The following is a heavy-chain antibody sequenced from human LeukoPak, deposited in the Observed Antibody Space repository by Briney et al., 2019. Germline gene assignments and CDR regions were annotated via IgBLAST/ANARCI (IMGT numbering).Heavy chain of an antibody. J-gene: IGHJ4*02. CDR3: AKGASSGSGY. Sequence: GRSLRLSCAASGFTFSSYGMHWVRQAPGKGLEWVAVISYDGSNKYYADSVKGRFTISRDNSKNTLYLQMNSLRAEDTAVYYCAKGASSGSGYWGQGTLVTVSS. CDR1: GFTFSSYG. D-gene: IGHD6-19*01. CDR2: ISYDGSNK. V-gene: IGHV3-30*18.